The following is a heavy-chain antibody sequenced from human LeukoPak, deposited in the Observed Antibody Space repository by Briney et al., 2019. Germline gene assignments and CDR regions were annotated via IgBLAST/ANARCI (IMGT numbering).Heavy chain of an antibody. CDR1: GFAFSNYA. Sequence: GGSLRLSCAASGFAFSNYAMNWVRQAPGKGLEWVSHISEGGGTIHYADSVKGRFTISRDDAKYSLYLQMNSLRVEDTALYYCARSSGSYRPFDSWGRGTLVTVSS. CDR3: ARSSGSYRPFDS. D-gene: IGHD1-26*01. V-gene: IGHV3-48*03. J-gene: IGHJ4*02. CDR2: ISEGGGTI.